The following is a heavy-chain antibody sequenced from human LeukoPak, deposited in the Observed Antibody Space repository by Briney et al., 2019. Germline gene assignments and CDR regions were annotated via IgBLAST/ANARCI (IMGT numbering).Heavy chain of an antibody. D-gene: IGHD2-8*01. V-gene: IGHV3-30*02. CDR1: GFTFSSYG. CDR3: AKAPLGVINWSDP. J-gene: IGHJ5*02. Sequence: PGGSLRLSCAASGFTFSSYGMHWVRQAPGKGLEWVAFIRYDGSNKYYADSVKGRFTISRDNSKNTLYLQMNSLRAEDTAVYYCAKAPLGVINWSDPWGQGTLVTVSS. CDR2: IRYDGSNK.